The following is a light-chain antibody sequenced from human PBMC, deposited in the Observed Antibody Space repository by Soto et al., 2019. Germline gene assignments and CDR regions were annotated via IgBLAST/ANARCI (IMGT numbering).Light chain of an antibody. J-gene: IGLJ1*01. CDR1: SSDVGAYNY. V-gene: IGLV2-8*01. Sequence: QSVLTQPPSASGSPGQSVTISCTGTSSDVGAYNYVSWYQQHPGKAPQLMIYEVNKRPSGVPDRFSGSKSGNTASLTVSGLQAEDEADYYCSSYAGSNSFVFGSGTKVTVL. CDR3: SSYAGSNSFV. CDR2: EVN.